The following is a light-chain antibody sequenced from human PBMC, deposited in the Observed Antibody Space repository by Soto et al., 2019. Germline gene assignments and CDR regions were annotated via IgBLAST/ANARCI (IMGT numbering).Light chain of an antibody. Sequence: AIQMTQFPSSLSASVGDRVTITCRASQDIRSDLGWYQQRPGKAPKLLIYATSTLQSGVPSRFSGSGSGTDFTLTISSLQPDDFATYYCLQDHNYPLTFGGGTKVDI. V-gene: IGKV1-6*01. CDR1: QDIRSD. CDR3: LQDHNYPLT. CDR2: ATS. J-gene: IGKJ4*01.